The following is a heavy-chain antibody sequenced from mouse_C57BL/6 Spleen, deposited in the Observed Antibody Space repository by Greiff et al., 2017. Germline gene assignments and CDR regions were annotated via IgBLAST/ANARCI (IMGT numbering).Heavy chain of an antibody. J-gene: IGHJ2*01. CDR1: GYTFTSYW. V-gene: IGHV1-55*01. CDR3: ARPTTVGHYFDY. Sequence: VHLVESGAELVKPGASVKMSCKASGYTFTSYWITWVKQRPGQGLEWIGDIYPGSGSTNYNEKFKSKATLTVDTSSSTAYMQLSSLTSEDSAVYYCARPTTVGHYFDYWGQGTTLTVSS. D-gene: IGHD1-1*01. CDR2: IYPGSGST.